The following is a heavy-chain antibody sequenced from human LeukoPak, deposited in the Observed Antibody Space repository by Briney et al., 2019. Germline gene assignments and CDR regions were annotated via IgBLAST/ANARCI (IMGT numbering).Heavy chain of an antibody. J-gene: IGHJ4*02. V-gene: IGHV4-4*09. D-gene: IGHD6-13*01. CDR1: GGSISTYY. Sequence: SETLSLTCTVSGGSISTYYWSWIRQPPGKGLEWIGCIYTSGSTNYNPSLKSRVTISVDTSKNQFSLKLSSVTAADTAVYYCARHGSGIAAAGTFDYWGQGTLVTVSS. CDR3: ARHGSGIAAAGTFDY. CDR2: IYTSGST.